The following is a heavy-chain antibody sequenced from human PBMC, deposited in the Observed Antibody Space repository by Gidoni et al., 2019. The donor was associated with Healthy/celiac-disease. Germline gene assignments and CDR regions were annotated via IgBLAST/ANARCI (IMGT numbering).Heavy chain of an antibody. D-gene: IGHD3-22*01. CDR1: GGSFSGYY. V-gene: IGHV4-34*01. CDR2: INHSGST. J-gene: IGHJ5*02. Sequence: QVQLQQWGAGLLKPSETLSLTCAVYGGSFSGYYWSWIRQPPGKGLEWIGEINHSGSTNYNPSLKSRVTISVDTSKNQFSLKLSSVTAADTAVYYCARGSAWYYDSSGYITGGWFDPWGQGTLVTVSS. CDR3: ARGSAWYYDSSGYITGGWFDP.